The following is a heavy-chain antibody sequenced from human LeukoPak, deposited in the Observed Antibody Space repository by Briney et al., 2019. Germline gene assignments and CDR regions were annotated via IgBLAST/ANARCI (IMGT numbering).Heavy chain of an antibody. CDR3: ARSLSSRFSGPRRPYYFDY. V-gene: IGHV3-23*01. Sequence: GGSLRLSCAASGFTLNNYAMSWVRQVPGKGLQWVSGISSSGGNTYYLDSVKGRFTISRDNSKNTLYLQMNSLRAEDTAVYYCARSLSSRFSGPRRPYYFDYWGRGTLVTVSS. CDR2: ISSSGGNT. D-gene: IGHD3-16*02. CDR1: GFTLNNYA. J-gene: IGHJ4*02.